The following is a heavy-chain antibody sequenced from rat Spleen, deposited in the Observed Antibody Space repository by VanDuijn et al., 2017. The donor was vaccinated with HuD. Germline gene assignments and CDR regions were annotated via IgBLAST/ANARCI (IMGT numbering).Heavy chain of an antibody. V-gene: IGHV5-25*01. CDR3: AKDRGSTGSYFDY. J-gene: IGHJ2*01. Sequence: EVQLVESGGGLVQPGRSLKLSCAASGFTFSSFAMAWVRQAPKKGLEWVATFTSGGSNTYYPDSVKGRFTISRDNAKSTLYLQMDSLRSEDTATYYCAKDRGSTGSYFDYWGQGVMVTVSS. CDR1: GFTFSSFA. D-gene: IGHD1-11*01. CDR2: FTSGGSNT.